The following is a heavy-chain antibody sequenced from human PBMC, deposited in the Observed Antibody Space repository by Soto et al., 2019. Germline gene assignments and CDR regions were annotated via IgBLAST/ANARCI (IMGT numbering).Heavy chain of an antibody. D-gene: IGHD3-9*01. CDR2: IYYSGST. J-gene: IGHJ4*02. Sequence: SETLSLTCTFSGGSISSYYWSWIRQPPGKGLEWIGYIYYSGSTNYNPSLKSRVTISVDTSQNQISLKLSSVTAADTAVYYCARVKMVRDILTGYFDEWSQGTLVTV. V-gene: IGHV4-59*01. CDR3: ARVKMVRDILTGYFDE. CDR1: GGSISSYY.